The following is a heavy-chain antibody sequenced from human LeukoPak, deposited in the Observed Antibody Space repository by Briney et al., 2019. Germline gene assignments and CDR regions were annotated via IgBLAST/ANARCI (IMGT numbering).Heavy chain of an antibody. J-gene: IGHJ4*02. CDR2: NYISGNT. CDR1: GDSMYDYY. V-gene: IGHV4-4*07. CDR3: ARGGALHTYFDY. D-gene: IGHD3-16*01. Sequence: PSETLSLTCTVSGDSMYDYYWTWLRQPAGKGLEWIGRNYISGNTLHTPSLQSRVTMSLDTSKNHFSLKLRSVTAADTAVYFCARGGALHTYFDYWGQGTLVSVSS.